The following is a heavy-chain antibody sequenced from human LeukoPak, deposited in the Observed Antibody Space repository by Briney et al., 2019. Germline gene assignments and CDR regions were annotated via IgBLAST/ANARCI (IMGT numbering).Heavy chain of an antibody. D-gene: IGHD2-15*01. CDR3: ARYCNGVTCYSGYDY. V-gene: IGHV3-64*01. J-gene: IGHJ4*02. CDR2: ISTNGGGT. Sequence: RPGGPLRLSCAASGFTFSRYAMHWVRQTPGKGLEYVSAISTNGGGTYYANSVKGRFTISRDNSKNTLYLQMGSLRAEDMAVYFCARYCNGVTCYSGYDYWGQGTLVTVSS. CDR1: GFTFSRYA.